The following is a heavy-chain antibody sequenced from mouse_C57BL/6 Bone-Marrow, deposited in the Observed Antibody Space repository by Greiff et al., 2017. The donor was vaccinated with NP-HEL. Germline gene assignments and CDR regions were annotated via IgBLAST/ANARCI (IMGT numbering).Heavy chain of an antibody. CDR2: ISYDGSN. J-gene: IGHJ3*01. CDR3: AREGVYGWFAY. Sequence: EVQRVESGPGLVKPSQSLSLTCSVTGYSITSGYYWNWIRQFPGNKLEWMGYISYDGSNNYNPSLKNRISITRDTSKNQFFLKLNSVTTEDTATYYCAREGVYGWFAYWGQGTLVTVSA. CDR1: GYSITSGYY. V-gene: IGHV3-6*01. D-gene: IGHD1-1*02.